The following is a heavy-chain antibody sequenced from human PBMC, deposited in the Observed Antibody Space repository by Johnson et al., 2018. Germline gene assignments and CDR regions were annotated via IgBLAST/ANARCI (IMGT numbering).Heavy chain of an antibody. V-gene: IGHV4-59*01. D-gene: IGHD1-26*01. CDR1: GGSISSYY. CDR2: IYYSGST. CDR3: ANDQPQMGGTSRYYYYGKDV. J-gene: IGHJ6*02. Sequence: QVQLQESGPGLVKPSETLSLTCTVSGGSISSYYWSWIRQPPGKGLEWIGYIYYSGSTNYNPSLKSRVTISVDTSKNQFSLNLSSVTAAATAVYYWANDQPQMGGTSRYYYYGKDVWGQGTTVTGSS.